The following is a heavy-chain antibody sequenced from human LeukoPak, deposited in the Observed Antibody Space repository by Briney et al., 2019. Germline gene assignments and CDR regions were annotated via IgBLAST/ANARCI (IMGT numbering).Heavy chain of an antibody. Sequence: PGGSLRLSCAASGFTFSSYAMHWVRQAPGKGLEWVAVISYDGSNKYYADSVKGRFTISRDNSKNTLYLQMNSLRAEDTAVYYCARDGPTTYYYYYGMDVWGQGTTVTASS. D-gene: IGHD4-11*01. J-gene: IGHJ6*02. V-gene: IGHV3-30-3*01. CDR2: ISYDGSNK. CDR1: GFTFSSYA. CDR3: ARDGPTTYYYYYGMDV.